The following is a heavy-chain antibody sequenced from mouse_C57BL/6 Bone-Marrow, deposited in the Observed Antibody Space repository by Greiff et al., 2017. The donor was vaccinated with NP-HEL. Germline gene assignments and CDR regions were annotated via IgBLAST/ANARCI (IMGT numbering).Heavy chain of an antibody. CDR1: GFTFSSYA. CDR2: ISDGGSYT. Sequence: EVQGVESGGGLVKPGGSLKLSCAASGFTFSSYAMSWVRQTPEKRLEWVATISDGGSYTYYPDNVKGRVTISRDNAKNHLYLQMSHLKSEDTAMYYCARHYYDSFAYWGQGTLVTVSA. J-gene: IGHJ3*01. V-gene: IGHV5-4*01. D-gene: IGHD2-4*01. CDR3: ARHYYDSFAY.